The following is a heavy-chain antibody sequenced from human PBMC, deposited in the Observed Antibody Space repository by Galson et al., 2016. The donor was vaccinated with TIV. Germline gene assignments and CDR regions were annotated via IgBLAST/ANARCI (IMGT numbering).Heavy chain of an antibody. CDR2: IDWDDDK. CDR3: ARTRWYEDGYVFDF. CDR1: GFSLSTTEMC. V-gene: IGHV2-70*11. J-gene: IGHJ3*01. Sequence: PALVKPTQTLTLTCIFSGFSLSTTEMCVSWIRQPPGKALEWLARIDWDDDKHYSMSLRPRLTISKDTSKNQVVLIMTNMDPVDTAPYYCARTRWYEDGYVFDFWGQGTMVTVSS. D-gene: IGHD6-13*01.